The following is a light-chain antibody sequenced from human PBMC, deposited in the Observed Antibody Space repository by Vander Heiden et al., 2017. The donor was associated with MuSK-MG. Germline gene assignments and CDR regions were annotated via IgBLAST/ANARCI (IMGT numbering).Light chain of an antibody. V-gene: IGKV3-20*01. CDR2: GAS. CDR3: QQDGSSPLT. Sequence: DIALTQYPGTLPLSPGERATLSCRASQSLNSNYLAWYQQKPGQAPRLLIYGASSRATGIPDRFSGSGSGTDFTLTISRLEPEDFAVYYCQQDGSSPLTFGAGTKVEIK. CDR1: QSLNSNY. J-gene: IGKJ4*01.